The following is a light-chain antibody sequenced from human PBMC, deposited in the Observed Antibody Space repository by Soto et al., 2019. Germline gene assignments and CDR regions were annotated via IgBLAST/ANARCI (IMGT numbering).Light chain of an antibody. CDR3: CSYAGRSTFGNYV. Sequence: QSVLTQPASVSGSPGQSITISCTGTSSDVGSYNLVSWYQQHPGKAPKLMIYEVSKRPSGVSNRFSGSKSGNTASLTISGLQAEDEADYYCCSYAGRSTFGNYVFGTGTKVSVL. V-gene: IGLV2-23*02. CDR2: EVS. CDR1: SSDVGSYNL. J-gene: IGLJ1*01.